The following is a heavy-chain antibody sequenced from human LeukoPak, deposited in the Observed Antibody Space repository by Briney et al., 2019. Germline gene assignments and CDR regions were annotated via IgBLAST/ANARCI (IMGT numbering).Heavy chain of an antibody. CDR3: AVLATKSEHWFDS. D-gene: IGHD2-8*01. CDR1: GGSISSYY. CDR2: IYTSGST. Sequence: PSETLSLTCTVSGGSISSYYWSWIRQPAGKGLEWIGRIYTSGSTNYNPSLKSRVTISVDTSKNQFSLNLSSVTAADTAMYARAVLATKSEHWFDSWGQGTLVTVSS. V-gene: IGHV4-4*07. J-gene: IGHJ5*01.